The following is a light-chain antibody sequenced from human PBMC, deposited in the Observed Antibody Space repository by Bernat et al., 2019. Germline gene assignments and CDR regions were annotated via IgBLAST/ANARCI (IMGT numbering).Light chain of an antibody. V-gene: IGLV3-1*01. CDR3: QAWDSRPGV. CDR2: RDN. Sequence: SYELTQPPSVSVSPGQTASITCSGDRLAITCWYQQKPGQSPVVVIFRDNKRPSGIPERFSGSNSGNTATLTISGTQAMDEADYYCQAWDSRPGVFGGGTKLTVL. J-gene: IGLJ3*02. CDR1: RLAI.